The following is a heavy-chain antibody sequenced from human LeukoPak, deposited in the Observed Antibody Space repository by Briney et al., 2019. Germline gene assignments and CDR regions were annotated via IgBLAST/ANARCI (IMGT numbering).Heavy chain of an antibody. CDR3: ARRDCSGGSCSLYYFDY. CDR2: IYYSGST. V-gene: IGHV4-39*01. CDR1: GGSISSSSYY. D-gene: IGHD2-15*01. J-gene: IGHJ4*02. Sequence: PSETLSLTFTVSGGSISSSSYYWGWIRQPPGKGLEWIGSIYYSGSTYYNPSLKSRVTISVDTSKNQFSLKLSSVTAADTAVYYCARRDCSGGSCSLYYFDYWGQGTLVTVSS.